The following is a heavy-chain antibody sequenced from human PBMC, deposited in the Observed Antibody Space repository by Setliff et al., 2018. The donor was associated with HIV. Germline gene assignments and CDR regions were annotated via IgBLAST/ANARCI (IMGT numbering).Heavy chain of an antibody. CDR1: GFSVSVNY. Sequence: LRLSCAASGFSVSVNYMSWVRQAPGKGLEWVSVIYSSGDTYYENSVKGRFTISRDSSKNMVFLQMNSLRVEDTALYYCARGDVSTWYAFDLWGQGTMVTVSS. CDR3: ARGDVSTWYAFDL. V-gene: IGHV3-53*01. CDR2: IYSSGDT. D-gene: IGHD6-13*01. J-gene: IGHJ3*01.